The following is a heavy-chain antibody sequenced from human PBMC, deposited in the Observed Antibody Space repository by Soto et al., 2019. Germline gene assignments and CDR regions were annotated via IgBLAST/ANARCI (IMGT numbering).Heavy chain of an antibody. D-gene: IGHD3-10*02. CDR1: GFTFDDYA. CDR3: AKACLYGVFDY. J-gene: IGHJ4*02. V-gene: IGHV3-9*01. CDR2: ISWNSGSI. Sequence: VQLVESGGGLVQHGRYLRLSCADSGFTFDDYAMHWVRQAPGKGLEWVSGISWNSGSIAYADSVKGRFTISRDNAKNSLYLQMNSLRAEDTALYYCAKACLYGVFDYWGQGTLVTVSS.